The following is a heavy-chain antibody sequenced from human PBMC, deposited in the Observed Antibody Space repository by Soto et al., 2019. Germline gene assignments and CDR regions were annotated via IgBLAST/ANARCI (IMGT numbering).Heavy chain of an antibody. CDR2: IGPASGDT. CDR1: GYTFTGHY. CDR3: GRGRSGQLVVFY. J-gene: IGHJ4*02. Sequence: QVQLVQSGAEVKKPGASVKVSCKASGYTFTGHYIHWVRQAPGQGPEWMGEIGPASGDTRYAQKFQGRVTMTRDTSITTVYVELNSLSPDETAVYYCGRGRSGQLVVFYWGQGTPVTVSS. D-gene: IGHD3-10*01. V-gene: IGHV1-2*02.